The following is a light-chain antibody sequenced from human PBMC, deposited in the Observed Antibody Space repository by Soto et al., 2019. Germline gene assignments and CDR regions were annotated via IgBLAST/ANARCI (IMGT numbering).Light chain of an antibody. CDR1: QSVSSNN. V-gene: IGKV3-20*01. CDR2: GAS. Sequence: EIVLTQSPGTLSLSPGERATLSCRASQSVSSNNLAWYQQRPGQAPRVVIYGASTRATGIPERFSGSGSGTDFTLTISRLEPEACAVYYCQQYGRSPFTFCPGTKVDIK. J-gene: IGKJ3*01. CDR3: QQYGRSPFT.